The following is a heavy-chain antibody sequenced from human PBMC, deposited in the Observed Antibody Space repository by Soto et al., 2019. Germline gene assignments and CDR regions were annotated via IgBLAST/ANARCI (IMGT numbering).Heavy chain of an antibody. Sequence: GGSLRLSCAASGFTFSSYGMHWVRQAPGKGLEWVAVISYDGSNKYYADSVKGRFTISRDNSKNTLYLQMNSLRAEDTAVYYCAKEDYDLRVLDYWGQGTLVTVSS. CDR2: ISYDGSNK. D-gene: IGHD3-3*01. CDR3: AKEDYDLRVLDY. CDR1: GFTFSSYG. V-gene: IGHV3-30*18. J-gene: IGHJ4*02.